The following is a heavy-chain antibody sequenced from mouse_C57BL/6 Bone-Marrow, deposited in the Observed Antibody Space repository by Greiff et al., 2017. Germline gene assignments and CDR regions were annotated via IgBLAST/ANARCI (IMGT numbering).Heavy chain of an antibody. CDR1: GFNIKDDY. CDR3: SSFEGNYFDF. J-gene: IGHJ2*01. Sequence: VQLQQSGAELVRPGASVKLSCTASGFNIKDDYIHWVKQRPDQGLEWIGWIDPEIGDTEYASKFQGKATITSDTSSNTAYLQLSSLPSEDTAVYYCSSFEGNYFDFWGQGTPLTVAS. V-gene: IGHV14-4*01. CDR2: IDPEIGDT.